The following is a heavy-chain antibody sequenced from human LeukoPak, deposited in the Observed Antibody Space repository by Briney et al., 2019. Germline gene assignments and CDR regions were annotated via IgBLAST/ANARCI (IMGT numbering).Heavy chain of an antibody. D-gene: IGHD1-26*01. V-gene: IGHV1-69*06. CDR3: ARGGGSPRNSFDY. CDR2: IIPIFGTA. Sequence: ASVKVSCKASGGTFSSYAISWVRQVPGQGLEWMGGIIPIFGTANYAQKFQGRVTITADKSTSTAYMELRSLRSDDTAVYYCARGGGSPRNSFDYWGQGTLVTVSS. CDR1: GGTFSSYA. J-gene: IGHJ4*02.